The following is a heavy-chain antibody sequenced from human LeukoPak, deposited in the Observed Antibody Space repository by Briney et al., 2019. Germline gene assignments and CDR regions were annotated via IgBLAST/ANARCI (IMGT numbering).Heavy chain of an antibody. CDR3: TRDLMDYDVSTGLHHYYMDV. J-gene: IGHJ6*02. CDR2: IYSGGST. Sequence: GGSLRLSCAASGFTVSSNYMSWVRQAPGKGLEWVPVIYSGGSTYYADSVKGRFTISRDNSKNTLYLQMNSLRAEDTAVYYCTRDLMDYDVSTGLHHYYMDVWGQGTTVTVSS. D-gene: IGHD3-9*01. V-gene: IGHV3-53*01. CDR1: GFTVSSNY.